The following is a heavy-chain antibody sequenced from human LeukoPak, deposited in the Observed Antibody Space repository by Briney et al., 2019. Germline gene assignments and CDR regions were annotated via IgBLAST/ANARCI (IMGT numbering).Heavy chain of an antibody. V-gene: IGHV1-69*13. D-gene: IGHD3-10*01. CDR3: VRDGEGVAISVNYWFAP. CDR1: GGTFSSYA. Sequence: PRASVKVSCKASGGTFSSYAISWVRQAPGQGLEWMGGIIPIFGTANYAQKFQGRVTITADESTSTAYMELSSLRSEDTAVYYCVRDGEGVAISVNYWFAPWGQGTLVTVSS. CDR2: IIPIFGTA. J-gene: IGHJ5*02.